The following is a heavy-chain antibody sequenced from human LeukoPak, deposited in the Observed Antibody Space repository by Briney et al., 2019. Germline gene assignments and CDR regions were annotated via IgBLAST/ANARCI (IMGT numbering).Heavy chain of an antibody. CDR2: IYYSGST. J-gene: IGHJ3*02. Sequence: SETLSLTCTVSGGSISSSSYYWGWIRQPPGKGLEWIGSIYYSGSTYYNPSLKSRVTISVDTSKNQFSLKLSSVTAADTAVYYCARDLGYYDILTGYYNNHDAFDIWGQGTMVTVSS. V-gene: IGHV4-39*07. CDR1: GGSISSSSYY. CDR3: ARDLGYYDILTGYYNNHDAFDI. D-gene: IGHD3-9*01.